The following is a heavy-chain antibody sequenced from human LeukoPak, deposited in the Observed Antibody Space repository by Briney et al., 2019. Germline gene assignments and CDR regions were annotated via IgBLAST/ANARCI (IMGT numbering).Heavy chain of an antibody. CDR3: AKDMGGGIDAFDI. CDR2: IWYDGSNK. D-gene: IGHD3-16*01. V-gene: IGHV3-33*06. CDR1: GFTFSSYG. Sequence: PGRSLRLSCAASGFTFSSYGMHWVRQAPGKGLEWVAVIWYDGSNKYYADSVKGRFTISRDNSKNTLYLQMNSLRAEDTALYYCAKDMGGGIDAFDIWGQGTMVTVSS. J-gene: IGHJ3*02.